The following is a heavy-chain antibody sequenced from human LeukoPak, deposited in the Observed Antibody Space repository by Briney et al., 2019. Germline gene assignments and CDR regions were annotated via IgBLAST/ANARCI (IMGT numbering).Heavy chain of an antibody. V-gene: IGHV4-61*01. CDR3: AREGYDRYYYYMDV. CDR1: GTSISSSSYY. Sequence: SETLSLTCTVSGTSISSSSYYWSWIRQPPGKGLEWIGYIYYSGSTNYNPSLKSRVTISVDTSKNQFSLKLSSVTAADTAVYYCAREGYDRYYYYMDVWGKGTTVTISS. J-gene: IGHJ6*03. D-gene: IGHD5-12*01. CDR2: IYYSGST.